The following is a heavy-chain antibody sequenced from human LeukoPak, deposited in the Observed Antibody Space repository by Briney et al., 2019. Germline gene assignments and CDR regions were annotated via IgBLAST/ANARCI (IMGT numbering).Heavy chain of an antibody. V-gene: IGHV3-53*01. Sequence: PGGSLRLSCTASGLTVSSNCMSWVRQAPGKGLEWVSFIYSGGNTYYADSVKGRFTISRDNSKNTLYLQMNSLRAEDTAVYYCAKCSSGRHYGSGSYYPFDYWGQGTLVTVSS. J-gene: IGHJ4*02. D-gene: IGHD3-10*01. CDR1: GLTVSSNC. CDR2: IYSGGNT. CDR3: AKCSSGRHYGSGSYYPFDY.